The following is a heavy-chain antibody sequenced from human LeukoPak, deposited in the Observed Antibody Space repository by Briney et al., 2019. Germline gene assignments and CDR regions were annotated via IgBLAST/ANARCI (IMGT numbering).Heavy chain of an antibody. J-gene: IGHJ4*02. CDR2: IYTSGST. D-gene: IGHD6-19*01. CDR3: ARAAVAGNNFDY. V-gene: IGHV4-61*02. Sequence: ASQTLSLTCTVSGGSISSGSYYRSWIRQPAGKGLEWIGRIYTSGSTNYNPSLKSRVTISVDTSKNQFSLKLSSVTAADTAVYYCARAAVAGNNFDYWGQGTLVTVSS. CDR1: GGSISSGSYY.